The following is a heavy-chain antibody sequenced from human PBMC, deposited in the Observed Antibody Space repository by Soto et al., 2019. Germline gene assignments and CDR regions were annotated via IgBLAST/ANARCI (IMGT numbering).Heavy chain of an antibody. D-gene: IGHD3-22*01. CDR1: GYTFTSYY. CDR2: INPSGGST. V-gene: IGHV1-46*01. CDR3: ERVTYYYDSSGYYYVDY. J-gene: IGHJ4*02. Sequence: ASVKVSCKTSGYTFTSYYMHWVRQAPGQGLEWMGIINPSGGSTSYAQKFQGRVTMTRDTSTSTVYMELSSLRSEETAVYYCERVTYYYDSSGYYYVDYWGEGTLVTVSS.